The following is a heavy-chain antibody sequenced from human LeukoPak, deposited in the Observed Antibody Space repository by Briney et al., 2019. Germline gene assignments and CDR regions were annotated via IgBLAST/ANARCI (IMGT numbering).Heavy chain of an antibody. D-gene: IGHD6-19*01. CDR1: GFTFSRYA. CDR2: ITGSGGTT. V-gene: IGHV3-23*01. J-gene: IGHJ4*02. Sequence: PGGSLRLPCAASGFTFSRYAMSWVRQAPGKGLEWVSAITGSGGTTYYADSVKGRFTISRDNSKNTLFLQMNSLRAEDTAVYYCAKDSGSSGWFFDYWGQGTLVTVSS. CDR3: AKDSGSSGWFFDY.